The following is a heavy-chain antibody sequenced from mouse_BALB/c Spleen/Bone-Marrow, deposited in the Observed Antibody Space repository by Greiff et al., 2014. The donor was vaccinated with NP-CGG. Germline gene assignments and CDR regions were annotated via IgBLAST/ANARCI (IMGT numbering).Heavy chain of an antibody. V-gene: IGHV1-14*01. CDR2: INPYNDVT. J-gene: IGHJ2*01. D-gene: IGHD2-3*01. CDR1: GYIFTSYV. CDR3: AREGWLLRSDY. Sequence: VQLQQPGPELVKPGTSVKMSCKASGYIFTSYVMDWVKQKPGQGLEWIGYINPYNDVTNYNEKFKGKATLTSDKSSSTAYMEVSSLTSEDSAVYYCAREGWLLRSDYWGQGTTLTVSS.